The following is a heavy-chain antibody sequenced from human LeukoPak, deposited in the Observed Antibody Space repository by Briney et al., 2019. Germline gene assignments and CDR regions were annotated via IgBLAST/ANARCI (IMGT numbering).Heavy chain of an antibody. CDR1: GGSISSGGYY. J-gene: IGHJ6*04. D-gene: IGHD2-2*01. V-gene: IGHV4-31*03. CDR3: ARVSCSSTSCKRYYYYGMDV. CDR2: IYCSGSN. Sequence: SQTLSLTCTVSGGSISSGGYYWSWIRQHPGKGLEWIGYIYCSGSNYYNPSLKSRVTISVDTSKNQFSLKLSSVTAADTAVYYCARVSCSSTSCKRYYYYGMDVWGKGTTVTVSS.